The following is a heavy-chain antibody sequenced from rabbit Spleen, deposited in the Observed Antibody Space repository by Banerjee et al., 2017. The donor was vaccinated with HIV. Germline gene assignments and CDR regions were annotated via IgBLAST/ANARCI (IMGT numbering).Heavy chain of an antibody. J-gene: IGHJ4*01. CDR1: GFDFRRYYL. Sequence: QEQVKETGGGLVQPGGSLTLSCKASGFDFRRYYLSWVRQAPGKGLEWIGIIDVGGSNNAYSATWAKGRFTISKTSSTTVTLQMTSLTAADTATYFCARDSAGRSGFDYVNLWGPGTLVTVS. CDR3: ARDSAGRSGFDYVNL. CDR2: IDVGGSNNA. V-gene: IGHV1S45*01. D-gene: IGHD8-1*01.